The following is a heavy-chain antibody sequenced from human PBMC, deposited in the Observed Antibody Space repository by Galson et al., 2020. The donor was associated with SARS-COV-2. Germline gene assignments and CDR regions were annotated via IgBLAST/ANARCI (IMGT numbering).Heavy chain of an antibody. J-gene: IGHJ4*02. D-gene: IGHD3-10*01. V-gene: IGHV3-33*01. CDR3: ARDMSPWTGGSGSYRGY. Sequence: GGSMRLSCEASGSTFSSYGMRWVSPAPGKGLEWVAAIWYDGSNKYYADSVKGRFTISRDNSKNTLYLQMNSLRAEDTAVYYCARDMSPWTGGSGSYRGYWGQGTLVTVSS. CDR2: IWYDGSNK. CDR1: GSTFSSYG.